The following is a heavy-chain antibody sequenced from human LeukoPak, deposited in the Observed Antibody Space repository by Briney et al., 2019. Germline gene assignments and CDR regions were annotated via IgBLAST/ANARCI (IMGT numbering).Heavy chain of an antibody. V-gene: IGHV1-69*05. J-gene: IGHJ3*02. CDR1: GGTFSSYA. CDR3: ASAMIPPYYDSSGYYPSPYDAFDI. Sequence: VASVKVSCKASGGTFSSYAISWVRQAPGQGLEWMGGIIPIFGTANYAQKFQGRVTITTDGSTSTAYMELSSLRSEDTAVYYCASAMIPPYYDSSGYYPSPYDAFDIWGQGTMVTVSS. D-gene: IGHD3-22*01. CDR2: IIPIFGTA.